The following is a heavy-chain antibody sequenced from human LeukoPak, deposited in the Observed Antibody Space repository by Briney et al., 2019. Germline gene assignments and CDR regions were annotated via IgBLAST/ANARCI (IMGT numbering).Heavy chain of an antibody. CDR1: GGSISSYY. V-gene: IGHV4-59*01. CDR2: NYYSGST. CDR3: AKHIRRGSNRPFDY. Sequence: SETLSLTCSVSGGSISSYYWSCIRQPPRKGLEGVGYNYYSGSTNYNPSLKSRVTISVDTSMNQFSLKLSSVPAADTAVYYCAKHIRRGSNRPFDYWRQGTLVSVPS. J-gene: IGHJ4*02. D-gene: IGHD1-14*01.